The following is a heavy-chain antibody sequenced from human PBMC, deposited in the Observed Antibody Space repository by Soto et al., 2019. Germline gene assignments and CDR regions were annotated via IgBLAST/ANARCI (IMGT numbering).Heavy chain of an antibody. J-gene: IGHJ2*01. CDR2: INHSGST. CDR1: GGSLSGSY. V-gene: IGHV4-34*01. CDR3: ARVRRGGYNVPSGWFFDL. D-gene: IGHD1-1*01. Sequence: QVQLQQWGAGLLKPSETLSLTCAVYGGSLSGSYWTWIRQPPGKGLEWIGEINHSGSTNYNPSLKRRVTISVDTSNNQFSLRLSSLTAADTAVYYCARVRRGGYNVPSGWFFDLWGRGTLVTVSS.